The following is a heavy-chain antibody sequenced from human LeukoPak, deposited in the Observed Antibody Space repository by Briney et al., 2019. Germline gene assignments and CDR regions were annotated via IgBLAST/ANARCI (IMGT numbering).Heavy chain of an antibody. CDR3: ARGGHVIQQNNWFDP. V-gene: IGHV3-30*04. CDR2: ISYDGSNK. CDR1: GFTFSSYA. D-gene: IGHD3-10*01. Sequence: PGRSLRLSCAASGFTFSSYAMHWVRQAPGKGLEWVAVISYDGSNKYYADSVKGRFTISRDNSKNTLYLQMNSLRAEDTAVYYCARGGHVIQQNNWFDPWGQGTLVTVSS. J-gene: IGHJ5*02.